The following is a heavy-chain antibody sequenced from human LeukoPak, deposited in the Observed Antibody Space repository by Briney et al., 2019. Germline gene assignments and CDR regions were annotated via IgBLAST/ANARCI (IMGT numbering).Heavy chain of an antibody. Sequence: GGSLRLSCAASGFTFSSYGMSWVRQAPGKGLEWVSAISGSGGSTYYADSVKGRFTISRDNSKNTLYLQMNSLRAEDTAVYYCAKELRITMIVVVIDDAFDIWGQGTMVTVSS. V-gene: IGHV3-23*01. CDR2: ISGSGGST. CDR1: GFTFSSYG. CDR3: AKELRITMIVVVIDDAFDI. D-gene: IGHD3-22*01. J-gene: IGHJ3*02.